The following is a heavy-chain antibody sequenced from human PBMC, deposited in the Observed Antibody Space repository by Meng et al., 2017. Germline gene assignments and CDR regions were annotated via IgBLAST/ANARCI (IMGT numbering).Heavy chain of an antibody. CDR2: INHSGST. J-gene: IGHJ4*02. CDR1: GASFSGYY. Sequence: QAQIRQGGAGLLKPLEALSLTCPVYGASFSGYYWSWIRQPPGKGLEWIGEINHSGSTNYNPSLKSRVTISVDTSKNQFSLKLSSVTAADTAVYYCARGLGYCSGGSSCWGQGTLVTVSS. D-gene: IGHD2-15*01. CDR3: ARGLGYCSGGSSC. V-gene: IGHV4-34*02.